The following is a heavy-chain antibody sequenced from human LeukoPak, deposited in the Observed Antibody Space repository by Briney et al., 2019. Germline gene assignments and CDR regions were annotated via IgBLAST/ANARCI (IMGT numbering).Heavy chain of an antibody. Sequence: SETLSLTCAVSGGSISSSNWWSWVRQPPGKGLEWIGEIYHSGSTNYNPSLKSRVTISVDKSKNQFSLKPSSVTAADTAVYYCATSAVAGTGYAFDIWGQGTMVTVSS. CDR1: GGSISSSNW. CDR3: ATSAVAGTGYAFDI. D-gene: IGHD6-19*01. CDR2: IYHSGST. J-gene: IGHJ3*02. V-gene: IGHV4-4*02.